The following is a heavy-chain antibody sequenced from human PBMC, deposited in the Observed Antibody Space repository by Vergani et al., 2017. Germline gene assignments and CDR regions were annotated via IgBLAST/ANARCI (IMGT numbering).Heavy chain of an antibody. J-gene: IGHJ5*02. Sequence: EVQLLESGGGLVQPGGSLRLSCAASGFTFSSYAMSWVRQAPGKGLEWVSAISGSGGSTYYADSVKGRFTISRDNSKNTLYLQMNSLRAEDTAVYYCAKDLWGSGSDYHKGNWFDPWGQGTLVTVSS. CDR2: ISGSGGST. CDR3: AKDLWGSGSDYHKGNWFDP. CDR1: GFTFSSYA. V-gene: IGHV3-23*01. D-gene: IGHD3-10*01.